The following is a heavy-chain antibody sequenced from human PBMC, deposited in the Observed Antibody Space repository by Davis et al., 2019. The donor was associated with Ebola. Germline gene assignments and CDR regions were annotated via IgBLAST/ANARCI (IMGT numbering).Heavy chain of an antibody. CDR3: ARGRWLQSYYFDY. CDR1: GFTFSDYY. J-gene: IGHJ4*02. D-gene: IGHD5-24*01. V-gene: IGHV3-11*04. Sequence: GGSLRLSCAASGFTFSDYYMHWIRQPPGKGLEWVSYISSTGSSIYYADSVKGRVTISRDNSKNTLYLQMNSLRAEDTAVYYCARGRWLQSYYFDYWGQGTLVTVSS. CDR2: ISSTGSSI.